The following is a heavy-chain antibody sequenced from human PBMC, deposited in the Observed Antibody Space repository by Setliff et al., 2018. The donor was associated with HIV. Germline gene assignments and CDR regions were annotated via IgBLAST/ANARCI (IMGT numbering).Heavy chain of an antibody. CDR2: IDGSGGTI. J-gene: IGHJ4*02. CDR1: GGSISSSD. D-gene: IGHD2-2*01. CDR3: ARLLSSTSGGEVY. Sequence: ETLSLTCAVSGGSISSSDWWSWVRQPPGKGLEWVSIIDGSGGTIYYADSVKGRFTISRDNSKNTLYLQMNSLRAEDTAVYYCARLLSSTSGGEVYWGQGTLVTVSS. V-gene: IGHV3-66*02.